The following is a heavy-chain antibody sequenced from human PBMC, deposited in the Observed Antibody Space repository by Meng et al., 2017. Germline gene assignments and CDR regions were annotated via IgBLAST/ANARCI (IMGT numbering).Heavy chain of an antibody. J-gene: IGHJ4*02. CDR2: ISYDGSNK. CDR3: ARGAYYYDSSGYWY. V-gene: IGHV3-30*04. CDR1: GFTFSSYE. D-gene: IGHD3-22*01. Sequence: GESLKISCAASGFTFSSYEMNWVRQAPGKGLEWVAVISYDGSNKYYADSVKGRFTISRDNSKNTLYLQMNSLRAEDTAVYYCARGAYYYDSSGYWYWGQGTLVTVSS.